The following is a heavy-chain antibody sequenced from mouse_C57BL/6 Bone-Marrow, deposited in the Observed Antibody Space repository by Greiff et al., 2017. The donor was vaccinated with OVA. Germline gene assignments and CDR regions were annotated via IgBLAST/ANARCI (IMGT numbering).Heavy chain of an antibody. CDR1: GYTFTSYW. J-gene: IGHJ2*01. Sequence: QVQLQQPGAELVKPGASVKLSCKTSGYTFTSYWMHWVKQRPGQGLEWIGEIYPRSGNTYYNEKFKGKATLTADKSSSTAYMELRSLTSEDSAVYFCARERWLLNPFDYWGQGTTLTVSS. D-gene: IGHD2-3*01. CDR3: ARERWLLNPFDY. V-gene: IGHV1-64*01. CDR2: IYPRSGNT.